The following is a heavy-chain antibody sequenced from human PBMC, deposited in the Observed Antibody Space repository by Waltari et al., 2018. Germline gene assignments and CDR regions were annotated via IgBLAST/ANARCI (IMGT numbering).Heavy chain of an antibody. CDR3: TRGGDDSSWYWRN. Sequence: EVQLVESGGGLVQPGGSLRPSCAASGVPFSKHWMTWVSQAPGKGLEWVANINQDGSEKYSVESVKGRFTISRDNAKNSLYLQLNSLRADDTAVYYCTRGGDDSSWYWRNWGQGTLVTVSS. D-gene: IGHD6-13*01. V-gene: IGHV3-7*01. J-gene: IGHJ4*02. CDR1: GVPFSKHW. CDR2: INQDGSEK.